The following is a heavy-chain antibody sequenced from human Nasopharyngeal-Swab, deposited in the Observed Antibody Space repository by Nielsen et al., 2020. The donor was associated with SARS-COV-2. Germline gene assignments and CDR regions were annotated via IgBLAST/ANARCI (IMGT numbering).Heavy chain of an antibody. D-gene: IGHD3-16*02. CDR3: ASTDVWGTYRYYEAFDV. CDR2: INTNTGNP. J-gene: IGHJ3*01. V-gene: IGHV7-4-1*02. Sequence: ASVKVSCKASGYSFTTYAMNWLRQAPGQGLEWMGWINTNTGNPTYAQGFTGRFVFSLDTSVSTAYLQVNSLKPEDTAVYYCASTDVWGTYRYYEAFDVWGQGTMVTVSS. CDR1: GYSFTTYA.